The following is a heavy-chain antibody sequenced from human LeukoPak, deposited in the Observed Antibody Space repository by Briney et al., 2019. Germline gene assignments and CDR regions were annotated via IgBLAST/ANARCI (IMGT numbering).Heavy chain of an antibody. CDR2: ISGGST. CDR3: TLRGSTSCYAGTRY. J-gene: IGHJ4*02. CDR1: GFTVSSNE. Sequence: GGSLRLSCAASGFTVSSNEMSWVRQAPEKGLEWVSSISGGSTYYADSRKGRFTISRDNSKNTLYLQMNSLRAEDTAVYYCTLRGSTSCYAGTRYWGQGTLVTVSS. D-gene: IGHD2-2*01. V-gene: IGHV3-38-3*01.